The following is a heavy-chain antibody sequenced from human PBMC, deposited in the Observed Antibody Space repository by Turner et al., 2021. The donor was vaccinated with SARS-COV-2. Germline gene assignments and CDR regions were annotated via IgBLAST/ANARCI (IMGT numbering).Heavy chain of an antibody. Sequence: VQLHQWGAGLLKPSETLSLTCAVYGGSFSGYYWSWIRQPPGQGLEWVGEINHSGSTYYNPSLKSRVTISLDTSRNQFSLKLSSVTAADTAVYYCARVTIAFGGAPFDYWGQGTLVTVSS. CDR1: GGSFSGYY. D-gene: IGHD2-21*01. J-gene: IGHJ4*02. V-gene: IGHV4-34*01. CDR2: INHSGST. CDR3: ARVTIAFGGAPFDY.